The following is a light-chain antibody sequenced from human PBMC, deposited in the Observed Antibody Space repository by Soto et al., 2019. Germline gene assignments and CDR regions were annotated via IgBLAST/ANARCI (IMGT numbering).Light chain of an antibody. J-gene: IGLJ2*01. V-gene: IGLV1-40*01. Sequence: QSVLTQPPSVSGAPGQRVTISCSGTSSNIGTGYDVQWYQQLPGTAPKLLISGNTNRPSGVPDRFSGSKSDSSASLVITGLQAEDEADYYCQSYDSSVTGVIFGGGTKLTVL. CDR2: GNT. CDR1: SSNIGTGYD. CDR3: QSYDSSVTGVI.